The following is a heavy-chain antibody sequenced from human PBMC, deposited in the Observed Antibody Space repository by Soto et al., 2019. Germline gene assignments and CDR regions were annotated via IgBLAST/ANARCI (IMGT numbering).Heavy chain of an antibody. Sequence: PVGSLRLSCVVSEFTFSSSWMHWVRQGPGKGLVWVSRMNSDGSIINYADSVKGRFTISRDNSNSTLFLQMNNLRAEDTAVYFCAKTHRATTVVTRYWYFDLWGRGTLVTVSS. CDR3: AKTHRATTVVTRYWYFDL. D-gene: IGHD4-17*01. J-gene: IGHJ2*01. CDR1: EFTFSSSW. CDR2: MNSDGSII. V-gene: IGHV3-74*01.